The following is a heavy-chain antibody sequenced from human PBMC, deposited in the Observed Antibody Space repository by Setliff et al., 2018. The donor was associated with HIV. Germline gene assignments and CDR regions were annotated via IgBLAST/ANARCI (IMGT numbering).Heavy chain of an antibody. J-gene: IGHJ4*02. CDR3: ARQPLYNDYDWRSYYFDY. CDR1: GYSISSGCY. D-gene: IGHD5-12*01. Sequence: PSETLSLTCAVSGYSISSGCYWGWIRQPPGKGLDWIGSMYHTGSTSDSPSLNSRFTISVDTSKNQFSLKLRSVTAADTAVYYCARQPLYNDYDWRSYYFDYWGQGSLVTVSS. V-gene: IGHV4-38-2*01. CDR2: MYHTGST.